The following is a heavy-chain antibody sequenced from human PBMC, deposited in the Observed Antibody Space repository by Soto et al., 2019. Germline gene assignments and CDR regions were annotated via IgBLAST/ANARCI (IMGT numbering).Heavy chain of an antibody. J-gene: IGHJ4*02. D-gene: IGHD3-10*01. CDR3: AKFVASGSYFQFDS. CDR1: EFPFRNFA. CDR2: ISSTGSRT. V-gene: IGHV3-23*01. Sequence: GPLRLSCAASEFPFRNFAMSWIRQTPGKGLEWVSAISSTGSRTWYADSVGGRFTVSRDNSENTLYLQMNSLRDEDTAVYYCAKFVASGSYFQFDSWGPGTLVTVSS.